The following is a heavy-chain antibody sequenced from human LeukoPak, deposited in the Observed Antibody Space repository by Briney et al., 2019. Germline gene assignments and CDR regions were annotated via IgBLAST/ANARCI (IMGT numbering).Heavy chain of an antibody. CDR2: IYHSGRT. CDR3: ARGTTIFGVVWYYYYMDV. Sequence: SETLSLTCTVSGYSISSGYYWGWIRQPPGKGLEWIGSIYHSGRTYYNPSLKSRVTISVDTSKNQFSLKLSSVTAADTAVYYCARGTTIFGVVWYYYYMDVWGKGTTVTVSS. CDR1: GYSISSGYY. V-gene: IGHV4-38-2*02. J-gene: IGHJ6*03. D-gene: IGHD3-3*01.